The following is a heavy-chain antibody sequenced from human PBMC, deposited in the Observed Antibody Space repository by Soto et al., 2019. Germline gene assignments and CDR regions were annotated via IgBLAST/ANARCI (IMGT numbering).Heavy chain of an antibody. CDR1: GYSFTSYW. CDR2: IYPGDSDA. CDR3: ARFSYDILTGYPAPFDY. J-gene: IGHJ4*02. D-gene: IGHD3-9*01. V-gene: IGHV5-51*01. Sequence: GESLKISCKGSGYSFTSYWIGWVRQMPGKGLEWMGIIYPGDSDARYSPSFQGQVTISADKSISTAYLQWSSLKASDTAMCYCARFSYDILTGYPAPFDYWGQGTLVTVSS.